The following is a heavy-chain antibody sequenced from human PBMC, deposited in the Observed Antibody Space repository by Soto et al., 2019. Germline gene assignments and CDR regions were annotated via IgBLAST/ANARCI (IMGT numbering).Heavy chain of an antibody. CDR2: ISYDGSNK. CDR1: GFTFSSYG. J-gene: IGHJ5*02. Sequence: GGSLRLSCAAYGFTFSSYGMHWVRQAPGKGLEWVAVISYDGSNKYYADSVKGRFTISRDNSKNTLYLQMNSLRAEDTAVYYCAPDWFDPWGQGTLVTVSS. CDR3: APDWFDP. V-gene: IGHV3-30*03.